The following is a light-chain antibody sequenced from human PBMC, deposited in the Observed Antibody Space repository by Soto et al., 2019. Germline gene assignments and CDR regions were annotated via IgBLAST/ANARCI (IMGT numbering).Light chain of an antibody. J-gene: IGKJ4*01. V-gene: IGKV3-20*01. CDR1: QSVSSSS. CDR2: GAS. Sequence: EIMVTQSPCTLSLSTGERATLSCRASQSVSSSSLAWYQQKPGQAPRLLIYGASSRATGIPDRFSGSGSGTDFTLTISRLEPEDFAIYYCQQRDSWPLTFAGRTKVAIK. CDR3: QQRDSWPLT.